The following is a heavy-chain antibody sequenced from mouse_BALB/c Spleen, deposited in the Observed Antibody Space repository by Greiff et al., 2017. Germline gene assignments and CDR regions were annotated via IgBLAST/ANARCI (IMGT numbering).Heavy chain of an antibody. D-gene: IGHD4-1*01. CDR3: ARDGNGPWYFDV. CDR1: GFSLTSYG. J-gene: IGHJ1*01. Sequence: QVQLKESGPGLVAPSQSLSITCTVSGFSLTSYGVHWVRQPPGKGLEWLGVIWAGGSTNYNSALMSRLSISKDNSKSQVFLKMNSLQTDDTAMYYCARDGNGPWYFDVWGAGTTVTVSS. CDR2: IWAGGST. V-gene: IGHV2-9*02.